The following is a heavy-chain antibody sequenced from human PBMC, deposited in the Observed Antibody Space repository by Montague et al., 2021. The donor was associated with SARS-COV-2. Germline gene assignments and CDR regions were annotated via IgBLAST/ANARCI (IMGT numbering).Heavy chain of an antibody. CDR1: GDSTSCPNYY. CDR2: ISISGTT. CDR3: ARHRNYGDHSLDNWFHP. J-gene: IGHJ5*02. V-gene: IGHV4-39*01. Sequence: SETLSLTCTVSGDSTSCPNYYWSWIRQPPGKGLDWIGPISISGTTYYNPSLKSRLTISVDTSKNQFSLKLSSVTAADAAVYYCARHRNYGDHSLDNWFHPWGQGTLVTVSS. D-gene: IGHD4-17*01.